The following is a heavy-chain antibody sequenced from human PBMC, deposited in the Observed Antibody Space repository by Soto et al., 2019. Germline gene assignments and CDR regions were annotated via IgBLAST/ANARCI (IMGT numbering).Heavy chain of an antibody. J-gene: IGHJ4*02. CDR2: INADGTST. CDR1: GFTSSDYY. D-gene: IGHD2-2*01. CDR3: VKVLARGVGVPRFYFDS. V-gene: IGHV3-74*01. Sequence: PGGSLRLSCAASGFTSSDYYMSWVRQVSGKGLEWVSRINADGTSTSYADSVKGRFTISRDNAKNTLYLHVNSLRAEDTAVYYCVKVLARGVGVPRFYFDSWGQGALVTVSS.